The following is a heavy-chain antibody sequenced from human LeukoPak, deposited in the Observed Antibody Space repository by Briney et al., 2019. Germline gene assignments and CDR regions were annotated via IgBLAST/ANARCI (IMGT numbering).Heavy chain of an antibody. Sequence: SETLSLTCAVSGNSISNTCYWGWIRQPPANQLEWIGSIYNSGSTHYNPSLKSRVTISVDTSKNQFSLKLSSVTAADTAVYYCARNSSGNYFDYWGQGTLVTVSS. V-gene: IGHV4-38-2*01. CDR1: GNSISNTCY. J-gene: IGHJ4*02. CDR2: IYNSGST. D-gene: IGHD1-26*01. CDR3: ARNSSGNYFDY.